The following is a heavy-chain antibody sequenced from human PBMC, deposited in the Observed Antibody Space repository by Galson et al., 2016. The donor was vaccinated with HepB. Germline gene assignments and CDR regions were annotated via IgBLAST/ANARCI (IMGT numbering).Heavy chain of an antibody. CDR3: ARERDCGGDCRLVDY. CDR2: IFYYERT. D-gene: IGHD2-21*02. CDR1: GGSISSGDNY. V-gene: IGHV4-30-4*01. Sequence: LSLTCTVSGGSISSGDNYWNWFRQPPGKGLEWIGYIFYYERTYYNPSLKSRLTMSVDTSKNQFSLKLSSVTAADTAIYCCARERDCGGDCRLVDYWGQGTLVTVSS. J-gene: IGHJ4*02.